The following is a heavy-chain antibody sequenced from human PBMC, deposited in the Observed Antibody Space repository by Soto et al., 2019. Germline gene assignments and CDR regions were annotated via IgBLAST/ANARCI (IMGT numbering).Heavy chain of an antibody. V-gene: IGHV4-39*01. CDR2: IYYSGMT. D-gene: IGHD4-17*01. CDR1: GGSINSRSHH. Sequence: PSETLSLTCTVSGGSINSRSHHWAWIRQPPGKGLEWIGSIYYSGMTYYKPSLKSRLTMSIDTSKNQFSLKLTSVTAADTAVYYCARLYYGDYSYGMDVWGQGTTVTVSS. CDR3: ARLYYGDYSYGMDV. J-gene: IGHJ6*02.